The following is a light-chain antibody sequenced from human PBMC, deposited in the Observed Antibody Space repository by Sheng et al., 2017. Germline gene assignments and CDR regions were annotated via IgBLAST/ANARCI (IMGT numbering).Light chain of an antibody. V-gene: IGKV1-5*03. CDR2: KAS. Sequence: DIQMTQSPSTLSASVGDRVTITCRASQSISGSLAWYQQKPGKAPNLLIYKASTLGSGVPSRFSGSGSGTEFTLTINSLQPDDFATYYCQQYNSYSITFGGGTKVEIK. J-gene: IGKJ4*01. CDR1: QSISGS. CDR3: QQYNSYSIT.